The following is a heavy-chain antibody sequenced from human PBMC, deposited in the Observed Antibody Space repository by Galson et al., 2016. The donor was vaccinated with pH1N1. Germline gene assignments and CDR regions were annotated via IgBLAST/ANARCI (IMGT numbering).Heavy chain of an antibody. Sequence: SLRHSCAASGFSFSSYWMSWVRQAPGKGLEWVANIKQDGTEKYYVASVKGRFTISRDNAKNSLYLQMNSLRVEDTAVYYCVRAIGAKSAYWGQGTLVTVSS. CDR1: GFSFSSYW. CDR2: IKQDGTEK. V-gene: IGHV3-7*04. J-gene: IGHJ4*02. D-gene: IGHD4/OR15-4a*01. CDR3: VRAIGAKSAY.